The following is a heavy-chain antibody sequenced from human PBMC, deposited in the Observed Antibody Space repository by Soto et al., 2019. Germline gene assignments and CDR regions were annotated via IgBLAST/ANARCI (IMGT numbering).Heavy chain of an antibody. J-gene: IGHJ6*02. D-gene: IGHD3-10*01. CDR1: GGSISSSGSY. CDR2: IYSSGST. CDR3: ARDRGISDSRAYYYQGMDV. Sequence: SETLSLTCAVSGGSISSSGSYWSWIRQHPGKGLEWIGYIYSSGSTYYNPSLKSRLTISVDTSKNQFSLNLGSVTAADTAVYYCARDRGISDSRAYYYQGMDVWGQGTTVTVSS. V-gene: IGHV4-31*11.